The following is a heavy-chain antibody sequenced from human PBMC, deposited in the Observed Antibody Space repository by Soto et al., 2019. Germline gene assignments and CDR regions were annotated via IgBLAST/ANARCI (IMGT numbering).Heavy chain of an antibody. CDR3: ARSPSGELLTDY. Sequence: PSATLSLTSAVSNGSISIYYWSWIRQPPGKGLEWIGYIFYSGTTNYNPSLKSRVTISIDTSKNQFSLKLSSVAAADTAMYYCARSPSGELLTDYWGQGTLVTVSS. J-gene: IGHJ4*02. CDR2: IFYSGTT. D-gene: IGHD1-7*01. V-gene: IGHV4-59*01. CDR1: NGSISIYY.